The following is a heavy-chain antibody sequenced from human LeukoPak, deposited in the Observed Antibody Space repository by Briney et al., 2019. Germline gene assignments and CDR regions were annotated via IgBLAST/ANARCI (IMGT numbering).Heavy chain of an antibody. CDR3: ARQGMDV. CDR2: IFPGDSDI. CDR1: GFTFTSYW. Sequence: GESLKISCRGYGFTFTSYWIGWVRQRPGEGLEWMGIIFPGDSDIIDSPSFRGQVHMSADKSIDTAYLQWSSLKASDTAMYYCARQGMDVWGQGTTVTVSS. J-gene: IGHJ6*02. V-gene: IGHV5-51*01.